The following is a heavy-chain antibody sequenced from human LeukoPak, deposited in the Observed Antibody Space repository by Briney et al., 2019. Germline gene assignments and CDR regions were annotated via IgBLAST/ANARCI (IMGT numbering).Heavy chain of an antibody. V-gene: IGHV5-51*01. Sequence: GESLKISCKGSGYSFTSYWIGWVRQMPGKGLEWMGNIYPGDSDTRYSPSFQGQVTISADKSISTAYLQWSSLKASDTAMYYCARRSHYWPSPLDYWGQGTLVTVSS. CDR2: IYPGDSDT. CDR3: ARRSHYWPSPLDY. CDR1: GYSFTSYW. J-gene: IGHJ4*02. D-gene: IGHD1-26*01.